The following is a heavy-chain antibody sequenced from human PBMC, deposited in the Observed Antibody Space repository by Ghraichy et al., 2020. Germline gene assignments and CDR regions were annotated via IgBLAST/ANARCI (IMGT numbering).Heavy chain of an antibody. D-gene: IGHD5-24*01. Sequence: ASVKVSCKASGYTFTSYYMHWVRQAPGQGLEWMGIINPSGGSTSYAQKFQGRVTMTRDTSTSTVYMELSSLGSEDTAVYYCARDGPHADGDEVAVLSLDYWGQGTLVTVSS. CDR3: ARDGPHADGDEVAVLSLDY. CDR1: GYTFTSYY. CDR2: INPSGGST. J-gene: IGHJ4*02. V-gene: IGHV1-46*01.